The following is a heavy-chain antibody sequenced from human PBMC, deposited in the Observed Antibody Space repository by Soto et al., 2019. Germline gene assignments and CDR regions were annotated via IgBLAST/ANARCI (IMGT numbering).Heavy chain of an antibody. V-gene: IGHV1-2*04. CDR1: GYTFTGYY. CDR2: INPNSGGT. J-gene: IGHJ4*02. D-gene: IGHD4-17*01. CDR3: ARDATLERTDYGDLYYFDY. Sequence: ASVKVSCKASGYTFTGYYMHWVRQAPGQGLEWMGWINPNSGGTNYAQKFQGWVTTTRDTSISTAYMELSRLRSDDTAVYYCARDATLERTDYGDLYYFDYWGQGTQVTVSS.